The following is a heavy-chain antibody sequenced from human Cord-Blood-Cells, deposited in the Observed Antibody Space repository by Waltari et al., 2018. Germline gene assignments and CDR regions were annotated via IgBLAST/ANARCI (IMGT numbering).Heavy chain of an antibody. V-gene: IGHV1-2*04. CDR3: ARVALGDWDYFDY. CDR2: INPNSGGT. CDR1: GYTFTGYY. J-gene: IGHJ4*02. D-gene: IGHD3-16*01. Sequence: HVQLVQSGAEVKKPGASVKVSCKASGYTFTGYYMHWVRQAPGQGLEWMGWINPNSGGTNYARKFQGWVTMTRDTSISTAYMELSRLRSDDTAVYYCARVALGDWDYFDYWGQGTLVTVSS.